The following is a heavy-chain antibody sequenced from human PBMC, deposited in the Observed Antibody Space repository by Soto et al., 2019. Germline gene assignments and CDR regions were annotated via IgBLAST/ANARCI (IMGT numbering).Heavy chain of an antibody. CDR1: VYSFTDTS. CDR3: ARYLFWSCGAHRDLPSY. Sequence: GASVMPSSKASVYSFTDTSNHSVRQAPGQRIEWMGIINPSGGGTTYAQSFQDRVTMTRDTSTSTVYLEMSSLRSEDPAVYFCARYLFWSCGAHRDLPSYCGRRSPVTGS. D-gene: IGHD2-8*02. CDR2: INPSGGGT. J-gene: IGHJ1*01. V-gene: IGHV1-46*01.